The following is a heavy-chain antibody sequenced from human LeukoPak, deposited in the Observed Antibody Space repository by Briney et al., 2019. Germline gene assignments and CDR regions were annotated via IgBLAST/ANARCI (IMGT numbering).Heavy chain of an antibody. CDR2: ISSSSYI. J-gene: IGHJ3*02. CDR1: GFTFSSYS. CDR3: ARSLYTTQDAFDI. Sequence: PGGSLRLSCAASGFTFSSYSMNWVRQAPGKGLEWVSSISSSSYIYYADSVKGRFTISRDNAKNSLYLQMNSLRAEDTAVYYCARSLYTTQDAFDIWGQGTMVTVSS. V-gene: IGHV3-21*01. D-gene: IGHD1-1*01.